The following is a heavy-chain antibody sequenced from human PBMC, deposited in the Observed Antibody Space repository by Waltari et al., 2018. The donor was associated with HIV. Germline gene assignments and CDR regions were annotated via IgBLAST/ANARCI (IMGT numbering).Heavy chain of an antibody. J-gene: IGHJ4*02. Sequence: EVQLVESGGGLVQTGGSLRLSCAASGFTFNKYWMTWVRQAPGKGLEWVANIKQDESEKYYVDSLKGRFTISRDNAKNSLFLQMNSLRVEDTAAYYCAREALYDSSGYYFDYWGQGTLVTVSS. CDR1: GFTFNKYW. D-gene: IGHD3-22*01. V-gene: IGHV3-7*01. CDR2: IKQDESEK. CDR3: AREALYDSSGYYFDY.